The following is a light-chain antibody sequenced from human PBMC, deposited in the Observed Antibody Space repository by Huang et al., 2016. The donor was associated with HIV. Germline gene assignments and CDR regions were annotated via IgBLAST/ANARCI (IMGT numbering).Light chain of an antibody. CDR2: DVS. CDR1: QNVGNH. CDR3: QQHDNWLT. V-gene: IGKV3-11*01. J-gene: IGKJ4*01. Sequence: IVLTQSPATLSWYLGERVALSCRASQNVGNHLAWYQQRPGQAPRLLMYDVSNRGPGVPARFSGSGSGTDFTLTISTLEPEDFALYYCQQHDNWLTFGGGTKLEV.